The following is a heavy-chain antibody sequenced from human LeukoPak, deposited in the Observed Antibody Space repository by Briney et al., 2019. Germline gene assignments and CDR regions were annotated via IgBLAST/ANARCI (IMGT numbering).Heavy chain of an antibody. V-gene: IGHV1-18*01. D-gene: IGHD3-22*01. J-gene: IGHJ4*02. Sequence: ASVKVSCKASDYTFTSYGISWVRQAPGQGLEWMGWISAYNGNTNYAQKLQGRVTMTTDTSTSTAYMELRSLRSDDTAVYYCAPKTARYDSSGLIDYWGQGTLVTVSS. CDR3: APKTARYDSSGLIDY. CDR1: DYTFTSYG. CDR2: ISAYNGNT.